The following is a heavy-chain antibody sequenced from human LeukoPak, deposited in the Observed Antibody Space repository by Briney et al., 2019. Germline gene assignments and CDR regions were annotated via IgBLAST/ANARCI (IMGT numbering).Heavy chain of an antibody. CDR3: ARDLDPYYYGSGSYSYWFDP. D-gene: IGHD3-10*01. Sequence: PGGSLRLSCAASGFTFSSYSMNWVRQAPGKRLEWVSSINNVGSHIYYADSVKGRFTISRDNAKNSLYLQMNSLRVEDTAVYYCARDLDPYYYGSGSYSYWFDPWGQGTLVTVSS. V-gene: IGHV3-21*01. CDR1: GFTFSSYS. CDR2: INNVGSHI. J-gene: IGHJ5*02.